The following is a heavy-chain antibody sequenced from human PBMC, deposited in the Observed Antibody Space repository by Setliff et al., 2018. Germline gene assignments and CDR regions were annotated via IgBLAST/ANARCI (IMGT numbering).Heavy chain of an antibody. D-gene: IGHD3-22*01. J-gene: IGHJ5*02. CDR1: GDTFNTYT. Sequence: SVKVSCKASGDTFNTYTLSWVRQAPGQGLEWMGGIIPLLETVKYAQKFQGRVTITADKSTSTGYMELSSLRSEDTAMYYCARINFYDSTAYYYAPHHWGQGTQVTVSS. CDR3: ARINFYDSTAYYYAPHH. V-gene: IGHV1-69*06. CDR2: IIPLLETV.